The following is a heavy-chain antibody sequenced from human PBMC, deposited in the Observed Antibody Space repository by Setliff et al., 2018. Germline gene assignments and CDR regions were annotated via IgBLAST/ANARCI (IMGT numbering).Heavy chain of an antibody. Sequence: PSETLSLTCAVYSGPFSGYYWGWIRLPPGKGLEWIVNIHHSGKAYYNPSLKSRVTMSVDTSKNHVSLKLSSVTAADTAVYYCARARTWSLPNDNSGYPGWFDPWGQGTQVTVSS. D-gene: IGHD3-22*01. CDR2: IHHSGKA. J-gene: IGHJ5*02. CDR3: ARARTWSLPNDNSGYPGWFDP. V-gene: IGHV4-34*01. CDR1: SGPFSGYY.